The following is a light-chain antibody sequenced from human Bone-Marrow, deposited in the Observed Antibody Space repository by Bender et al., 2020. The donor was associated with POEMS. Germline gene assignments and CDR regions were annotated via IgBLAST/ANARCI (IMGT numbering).Light chain of an antibody. J-gene: IGLJ3*02. Sequence: SELTQPPSVSGTPGQRVTISCSGSGSNIGGYPVNWYQQLPGTAPRLLIYTNNERPSGVPDRFSGSKSGTSASLAITGLQSDDEAIYFCVAWDASLNGWVFGGGTKLTVL. V-gene: IGLV1-44*01. CDR1: GSNIGGYP. CDR3: VAWDASLNGWV. CDR2: TNN.